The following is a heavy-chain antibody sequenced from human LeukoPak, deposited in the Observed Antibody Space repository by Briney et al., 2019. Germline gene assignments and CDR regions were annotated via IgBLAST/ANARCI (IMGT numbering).Heavy chain of an antibody. Sequence: SETLSLTCTVSGGSISSYYWSWIRQPPGKGLGWIGYIYYSGSTNYNPSLKSRVTISVDTSKNQFSLKLSSVTAADTAVYYCARAGSGSYYDYFDYWGQGTLVTVSS. J-gene: IGHJ4*02. D-gene: IGHD1-26*01. CDR3: ARAGSGSYYDYFDY. V-gene: IGHV4-59*01. CDR2: IYYSGST. CDR1: GGSISSYY.